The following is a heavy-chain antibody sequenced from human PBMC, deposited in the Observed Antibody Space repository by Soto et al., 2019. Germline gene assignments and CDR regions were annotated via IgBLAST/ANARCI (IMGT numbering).Heavy chain of an antibody. V-gene: IGHV6-1*01. Sequence: SQTLSLTCAISGDSVSSNSAAWNWIRQSPSRGLEWLGRTYYRSKWYNDYAVSVKSRITINPDTSKNQFSLQLNSVTPEDTAVYYCARAADSSSNYYYYYGMYVWGQGTTVTVSS. D-gene: IGHD6-6*01. CDR3: ARAADSSSNYYYYYGMYV. CDR1: GDSVSSNSAA. J-gene: IGHJ6*02. CDR2: TYYRSKWYN.